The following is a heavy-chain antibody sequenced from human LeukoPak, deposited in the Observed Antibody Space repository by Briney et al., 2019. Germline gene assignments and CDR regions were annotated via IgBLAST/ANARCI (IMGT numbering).Heavy chain of an antibody. CDR2: IYHSGST. J-gene: IGHJ5*02. CDR3: ARHSRPANWFDP. V-gene: IGHV4-38-2*01. CDR1: GYSISSGYY. Sequence: ASETLSLSCAVSGYSISSGYYWGWIRQPPGKGLEWIGSIYHSGSTYYNPSLKSRVTISVDTSKNQFSLKLSSVTAADTAVYYCARHSRPANWFDPWGQRTLATVSS.